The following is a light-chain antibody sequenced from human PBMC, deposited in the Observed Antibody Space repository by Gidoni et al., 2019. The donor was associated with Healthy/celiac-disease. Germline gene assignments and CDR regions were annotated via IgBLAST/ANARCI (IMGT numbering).Light chain of an antibody. J-gene: IGLJ2*01. CDR1: SGSIASNF. CDR3: QSVDSINQVV. Sequence: NFMLTQPHSVSESPGKTVTISFTGSSGSIASNFVQWYRQRPGSAPTIVIYEDERRPSGVPDRFSGSIDSSSNSASLTISGLKTEDEADYYCQSVDSINQVVFGGGTRRTVL. CDR2: EDE. V-gene: IGLV6-57*02.